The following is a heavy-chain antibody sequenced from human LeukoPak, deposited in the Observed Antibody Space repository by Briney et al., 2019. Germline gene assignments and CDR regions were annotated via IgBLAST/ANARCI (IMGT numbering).Heavy chain of an antibody. CDR1: GGSVSSTNW. J-gene: IGHJ4*02. D-gene: IGHD1-26*01. CDR3: ASGRPLGFDY. CDR2: VHLDGRT. V-gene: IGHV4-4*02. Sequence: SETLSLTCGVSGGSVSSTNWWTWIRQPPGKGLEWIGEVHLDGRTNYNPSLKSRVTISVDTSKNQFSLKLSSVTAADTAVYYCASGRPLGFDYWGQGTLVTVSS.